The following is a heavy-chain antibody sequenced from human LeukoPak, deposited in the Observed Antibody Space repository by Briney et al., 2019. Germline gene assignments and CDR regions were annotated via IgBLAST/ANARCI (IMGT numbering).Heavy chain of an antibody. J-gene: IGHJ6*02. CDR1: GFTFSSYA. D-gene: IGHD6-19*01. CDR3: AKILSSGWYSGYGMDV. CDR2: ISGSGGST. Sequence: GGSLRLSCAASGFTFSSYAMSWVRQAPGKGLEWVSAISGSGGSTYYADPVKGRFTISRDNSKNTLYLQMNSLRAEDTAVYYCAKILSSGWYSGYGMDVWGQGTTVTVSS. V-gene: IGHV3-23*01.